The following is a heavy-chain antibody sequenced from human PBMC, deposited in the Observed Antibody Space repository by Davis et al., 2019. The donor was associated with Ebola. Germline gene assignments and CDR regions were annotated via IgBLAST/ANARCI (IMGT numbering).Heavy chain of an antibody. J-gene: IGHJ4*02. Sequence: PGGSLRLSCAASGFTFSSSWMSWVRQAPGKGLEWVANIKQDGSEKYYVDSVKGRFTVSRDNAKNSLYLQMNSLRAEDTAVYYCARSDALDYWGQGTLVTVSS. V-gene: IGHV3-7*01. CDR1: GFTFSSSW. CDR3: ARSDALDY. CDR2: IKQDGSEK.